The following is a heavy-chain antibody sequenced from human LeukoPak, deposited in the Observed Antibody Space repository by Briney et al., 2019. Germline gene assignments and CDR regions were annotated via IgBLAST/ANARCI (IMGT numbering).Heavy chain of an antibody. CDR3: AKDGGPYPDY. D-gene: IGHD3-16*01. CDR1: GYTFTSYD. V-gene: IGHV1-18*01. J-gene: IGHJ4*02. CDR2: ISANNGNT. Sequence: GASVKVSCKASGYTFTSYDINWVRQATGQGLEWMGWISANNGNTNYAQRFQGRVTMTTDTSTSTAYMELRSLRSDDTAVYYCAKDGGPYPDYWGQGTLVTVSS.